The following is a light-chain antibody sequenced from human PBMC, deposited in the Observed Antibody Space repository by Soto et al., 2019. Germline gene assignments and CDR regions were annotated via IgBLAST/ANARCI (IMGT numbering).Light chain of an antibody. CDR3: ATWDDSLSGVV. V-gene: IGLV1-47*01. J-gene: IGLJ2*01. Sequence: QSVLTQPPSASGTPGQRVTISCSGSRSNIGNNYVYWYQQIPGTAPKLLIYRNNQRPSGVPDRFSGSKSGTSASLAISGLRSEDEGDYYCATWDDSLSGVVFGGGTKLTVL. CDR2: RNN. CDR1: RSNIGNNY.